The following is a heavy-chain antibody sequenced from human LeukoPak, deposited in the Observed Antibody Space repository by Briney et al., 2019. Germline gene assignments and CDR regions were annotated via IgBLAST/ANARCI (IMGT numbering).Heavy chain of an antibody. CDR2: IHYTGKP. CDR1: GGPISGHY. CDR3: ARFGVDYDMDV. Sequence: SETLSLTCSVSGGPISGHYWTWIRQPPGKGLEWIGQIHYTGKPDYNPSLKSRITISVDTSKNQVSLQVSSVTAADSAIYYCARFGVDYDMDVWGHGTTVTVFS. J-gene: IGHJ6*02. V-gene: IGHV4-59*11. D-gene: IGHD3-16*01.